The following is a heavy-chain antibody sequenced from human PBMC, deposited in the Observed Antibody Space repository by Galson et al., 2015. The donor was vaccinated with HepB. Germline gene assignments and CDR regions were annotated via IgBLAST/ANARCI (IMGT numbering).Heavy chain of an antibody. V-gene: IGHV1-69*13. CDR2: IIPIFGTA. J-gene: IGHJ3*02. Sequence: SVKVSCKASGGTFSSYAISWVRQAPGQGLEWMGGIIPIFGTANYAQKFQGRVTITADESTSTAYMELSSLRSEDTAVYYCARGAVDYGDPAGAFDIWGQGTMVTVSS. D-gene: IGHD4-17*01. CDR1: GGTFSSYA. CDR3: ARGAVDYGDPAGAFDI.